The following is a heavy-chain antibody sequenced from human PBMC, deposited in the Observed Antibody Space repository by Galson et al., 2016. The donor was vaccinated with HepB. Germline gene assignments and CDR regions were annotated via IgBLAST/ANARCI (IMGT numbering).Heavy chain of an antibody. CDR3: AKEGCITSCSKDY. CDR2: LSGSGGST. J-gene: IGHJ4*02. CDR1: GFTFSSYA. Sequence: SLRLSCAASGFTFSSYAMSWVRQAPGKGLEWVSALSGSGGSTYYADSVKGRSTISRDNSKNTLYLQMNSLRAEDTAVYYCAKEGCITSCSKDYWGQGTLLTVSS. D-gene: IGHD2-2*01. V-gene: IGHV3-23*01.